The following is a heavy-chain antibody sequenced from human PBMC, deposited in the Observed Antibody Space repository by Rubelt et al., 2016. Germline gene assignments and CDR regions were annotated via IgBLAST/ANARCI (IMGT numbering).Heavy chain of an antibody. Sequence: VQLVQSGAEVKKPGASVKVSCKASGYTFTSYGISWVRQAPGHGLEWMGWISAYNGNKNYAQKLQDEVTMTTATTTRPAYMELGSRREDDAAVCYWARVGAQAARNVYCYDYWGQGTLVTVSS. V-gene: IGHV1-18*01. D-gene: IGHD6-6*01. CDR3: ARVGAQAARNVYCYDY. J-gene: IGHJ4*02. CDR2: ISAYNGNK. CDR1: GYTFTSYG.